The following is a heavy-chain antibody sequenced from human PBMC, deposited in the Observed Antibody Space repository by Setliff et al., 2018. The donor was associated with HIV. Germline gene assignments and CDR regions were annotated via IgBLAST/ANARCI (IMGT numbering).Heavy chain of an antibody. J-gene: IGHJ6*02. CDR1: GFIFNNYA. CDR2: ISGSGGST. Sequence: GGSLRLSCAASGFIFNNYAMSWVRQAPGKGLEWVSVISGSGGSTYVADSVKGRFTISRDNSKNMLYLQMNSLRAEDTAVYYCAKSGVRPHPSHDYYYYGMDVWGQGTTVTVSS. V-gene: IGHV3-23*01. CDR3: AKSGVRPHPSHDYYYYGMDV. D-gene: IGHD1-1*01.